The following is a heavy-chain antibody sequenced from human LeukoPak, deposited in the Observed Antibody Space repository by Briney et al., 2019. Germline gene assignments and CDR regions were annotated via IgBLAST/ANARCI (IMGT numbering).Heavy chain of an antibody. J-gene: IGHJ6*03. CDR1: GGTFSTYA. Sequence: SVKVSCKASGGTFSTYAISWVRQAPGQGLEWMGGITPIFGTANYAQKFQGRVTITADESTSTAYMELSSLRSEDTAVYYCARGPYDILTGPIYYYYYMDVWGKGTTVTISS. D-gene: IGHD3-9*01. V-gene: IGHV1-69*13. CDR3: ARGPYDILTGPIYYYYYMDV. CDR2: ITPIFGTA.